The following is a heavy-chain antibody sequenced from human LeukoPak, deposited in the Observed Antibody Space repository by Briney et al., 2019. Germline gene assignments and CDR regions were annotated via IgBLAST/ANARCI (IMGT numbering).Heavy chain of an antibody. CDR2: INPNSGGT. V-gene: IGHV1-2*02. CDR3: ARDAAMDY. CDR1: GYTFTSYG. Sequence: GASVKVSCKASGYTFTSYGISWVRQAPGQGLEWMGWINPNSGGTNYAQKFQGRVTMTRDTSISTAYMELSRLRSDDTAVYYCARDAAMDYWGQGTLVTVSS. D-gene: IGHD5-18*01. J-gene: IGHJ4*02.